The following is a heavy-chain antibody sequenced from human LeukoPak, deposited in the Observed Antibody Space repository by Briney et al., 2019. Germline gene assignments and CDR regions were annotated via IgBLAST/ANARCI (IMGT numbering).Heavy chain of an antibody. Sequence: SVKVSCKASGGTFSSYAISWVRQAPGQGLEWMGRIIPIFGTANYAQKFQGRVTITTDESTITAYMELSSLRSEDTAVYYCASQSGDYGDYVWFDPWGQGTLVTVSS. CDR1: GGTFSSYA. D-gene: IGHD4-17*01. CDR3: ASQSGDYGDYVWFDP. J-gene: IGHJ5*02. CDR2: IIPIFGTA. V-gene: IGHV1-69*05.